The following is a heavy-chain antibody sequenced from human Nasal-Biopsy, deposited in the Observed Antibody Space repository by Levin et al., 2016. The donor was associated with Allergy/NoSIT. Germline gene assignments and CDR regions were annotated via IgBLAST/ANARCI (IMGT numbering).Heavy chain of an antibody. CDR2: IYYSGST. V-gene: IGHV4-59*08. J-gene: IGHJ6*02. CDR3: ARLRLRYFDSPGSAYGMDV. Sequence: SETLSLTCTVSGGSISSYYWSWIRQPPGKGLEWIGYIYYSGSTNYNPSLKSRVTISVDTSKNQFSLKLSSVTAADTAVYYCARLRLRYFDSPGSAYGMDVWGQGTTVTVSS. CDR1: GGSISSYY. D-gene: IGHD3-9*01.